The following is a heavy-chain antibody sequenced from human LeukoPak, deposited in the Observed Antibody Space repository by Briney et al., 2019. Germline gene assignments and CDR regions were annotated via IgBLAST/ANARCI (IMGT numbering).Heavy chain of an antibody. Sequence: GGSLRLSCAASGFTFSSYAMSWVRQAPGKGLEWVSSISGSGGITYYADSVKGRFTSSRDHSNKTLYLQMNSLRAEDTAVYYCAKITSSTGTTSPIDYWGQGTLVTVSS. CDR3: AKITSSTGTTSPIDY. J-gene: IGHJ4*02. CDR2: ISGSGGIT. D-gene: IGHD1/OR15-1a*01. CDR1: GFTFSSYA. V-gene: IGHV3-23*01.